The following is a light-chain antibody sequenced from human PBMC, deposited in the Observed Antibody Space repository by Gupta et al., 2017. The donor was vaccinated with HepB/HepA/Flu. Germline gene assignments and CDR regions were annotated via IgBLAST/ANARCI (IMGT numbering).Light chain of an antibody. CDR1: SSNIGSNY. Sequence: QSVLTQPPSISVTPGQRVTISCSGSSSNIGSNYVYWYQHLPGTAPKLLIYRNNQRPSGVPDRFSGSKSGTSASLAISGLRSEDEADYYCSTWDVSLSGRGVFGGGTKLTVL. V-gene: IGLV1-47*01. CDR3: STWDVSLSGRGV. CDR2: RNN. J-gene: IGLJ2*01.